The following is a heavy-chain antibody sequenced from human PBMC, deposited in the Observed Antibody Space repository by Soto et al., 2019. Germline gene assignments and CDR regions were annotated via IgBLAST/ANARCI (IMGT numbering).Heavy chain of an antibody. Sequence: ASVKVSCKASGYTFTSYYMHWVRQAPGQGLEWMGIINPSGGSTSYAQKFQGRVTMTRDTSTSTVYMELSSLRSEDTAVYYCARDRVTIFGGEYYYYYGMDVWGQGTTVTVSS. D-gene: IGHD3-3*01. CDR3: ARDRVTIFGGEYYYYYGMDV. CDR1: GYTFTSYY. CDR2: INPSGGST. V-gene: IGHV1-46*01. J-gene: IGHJ6*02.